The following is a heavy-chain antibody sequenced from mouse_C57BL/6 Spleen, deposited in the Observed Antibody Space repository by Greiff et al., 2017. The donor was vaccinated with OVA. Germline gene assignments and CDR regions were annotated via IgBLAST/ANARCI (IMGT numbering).Heavy chain of an antibody. J-gene: IGHJ4*01. D-gene: IGHD1-1*01. V-gene: IGHV1-80*01. CDR3: ARHLITTVVGSAMDY. CDR2: IYPGDGDT. CDR1: GYAFSSYW. Sequence: QVQLKQSGAELVKPGASVKISCKASGYAFSSYWMNWVKQRPGKGLEWIGQIYPGDGDTNYNGKFKGKATLTADKSSSTAYMQLSSLTSEDSAVYFCARHLITTVVGSAMDYWGQGTSVTVSS.